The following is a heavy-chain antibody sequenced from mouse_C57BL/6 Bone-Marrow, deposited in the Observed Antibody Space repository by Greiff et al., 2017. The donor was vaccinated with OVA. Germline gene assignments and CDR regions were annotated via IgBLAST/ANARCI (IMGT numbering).Heavy chain of an antibody. CDR1: GFNIKDDY. Sequence: VQLQQSGAELVRPGASVKLSCTASGFNIKDDYMHWVKQRPEQGLEWIGWIDPENGDTEYASKFQGKATITADTSSNTAYLQLSSLTSEDTAVYYGTTGYYGKGYYAMDYWGQGTSVTVSS. CDR2: IDPENGDT. D-gene: IGHD2-1*01. CDR3: TTGYYGKGYYAMDY. J-gene: IGHJ4*01. V-gene: IGHV14-4*01.